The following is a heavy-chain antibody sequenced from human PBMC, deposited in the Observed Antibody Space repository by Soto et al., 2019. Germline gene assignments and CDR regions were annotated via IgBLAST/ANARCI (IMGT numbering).Heavy chain of an antibody. Sequence: GASVKVSCKASGYTFTGYYMHWVRQAPGQGLEWMGWINPNSGGTNYAQKFQGWVTMTRDTSISTAYMELSRLRFDDTAVYYCARGAPANYYGMDVWGQGTTVTVS. CDR2: INPNSGGT. V-gene: IGHV1-2*04. CDR1: GYTFTGYY. CDR3: ARGAPANYYGMDV. J-gene: IGHJ6*02.